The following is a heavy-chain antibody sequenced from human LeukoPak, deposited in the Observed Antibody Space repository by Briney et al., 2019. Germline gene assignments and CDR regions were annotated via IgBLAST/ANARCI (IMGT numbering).Heavy chain of an antibody. J-gene: IGHJ4*02. CDR1: GFTFSTYS. Sequence: GGSLRLSCAASGFTFSTYSMNWVRQAPGKGLEWVSYISSSSITIYYADSVKGRFTISRDNSKNTLYLQMNSLRAEDTAVYYCAKNTIFGVVIGVDYWGQGTLVTVSS. CDR2: ISSSSITI. V-gene: IGHV3-48*01. CDR3: AKNTIFGVVIGVDY. D-gene: IGHD3-3*01.